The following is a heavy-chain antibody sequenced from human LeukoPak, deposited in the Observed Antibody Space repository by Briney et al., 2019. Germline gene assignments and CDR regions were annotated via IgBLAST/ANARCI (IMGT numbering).Heavy chain of an antibody. J-gene: IGHJ4*02. V-gene: IGHV3-23*01. Sequence: GGFLRLSCAASGFTFSSYAMSWVRQAPGKRLEWVSAISGSGGSTYYADSVKGRFTISRDDSKNTLYLQMNSLRAEDTAVYYCAKGTRYCSSTSCYTFDYWGQGTLVTVSS. CDR1: GFTFSSYA. CDR3: AKGTRYCSSTSCYTFDY. CDR2: ISGSGGST. D-gene: IGHD2-2*02.